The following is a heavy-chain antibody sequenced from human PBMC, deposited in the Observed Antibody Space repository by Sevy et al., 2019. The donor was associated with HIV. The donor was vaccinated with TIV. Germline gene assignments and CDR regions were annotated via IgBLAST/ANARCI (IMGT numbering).Heavy chain of an antibody. CDR3: AKDFTGFYGMDV. J-gene: IGHJ6*02. D-gene: IGHD3-9*01. CDR1: GLSVTNNG. V-gene: IGHV3-30*18. CDR2: ISYDGINK. Sequence: GGSLRLSCEVSGLSVTNNGMHWVRQAPGKGLEWVAVISYDGINKYYGDSGKGRFIISKDRCKNTLYLQMNILRIEDTAVYYCAKDFTGFYGMDVWGQGTTVTVSS.